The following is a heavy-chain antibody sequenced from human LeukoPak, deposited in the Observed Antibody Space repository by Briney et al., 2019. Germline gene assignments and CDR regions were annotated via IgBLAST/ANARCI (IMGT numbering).Heavy chain of an antibody. CDR3: ARGHYYDSSGYYLPDDY. Sequence: PSETLSLTCTVSGGSISSGGYYWSWIRQHPGKGLEWIGYIYYSGSTYYNPSLKSRVTISVDTSKNQFPLKLSSVTAADTAVYYCARGHYYDSSGYYLPDDYWGQGTLVTVSS. V-gene: IGHV4-31*03. CDR1: GGSISSGGYY. D-gene: IGHD3-22*01. CDR2: IYYSGST. J-gene: IGHJ4*02.